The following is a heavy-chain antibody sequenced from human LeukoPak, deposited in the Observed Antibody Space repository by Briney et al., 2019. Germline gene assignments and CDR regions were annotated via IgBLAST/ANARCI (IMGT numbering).Heavy chain of an antibody. CDR3: ARDHSSIAVAGTVLYY. CDR1: GFTFSSYS. CDR2: ISSSSYI. Sequence: GGSLRLSCAASGFTFSSYSMNWVRQAPGKGLEWVSSISSSSYIYYADSVKGRFTISRDNAKNSLYLQVNSLRAEDTAVYYCARDHSSIAVAGTVLYYWGQGTLVTVSS. D-gene: IGHD6-19*01. V-gene: IGHV3-21*01. J-gene: IGHJ4*02.